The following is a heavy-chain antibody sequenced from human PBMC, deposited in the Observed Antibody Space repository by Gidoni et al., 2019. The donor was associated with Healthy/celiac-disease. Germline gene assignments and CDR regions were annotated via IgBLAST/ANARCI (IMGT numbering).Heavy chain of an antibody. V-gene: IGHV4-34*01. Sequence: QVQLQQWGAGLLKPSETLSLTCAVYGGSFSGYYWSWIRQPPGKGLEWIGEINHSGSTNYNPSLKSRVTISVDTSKNQFSLKLSSVTAADTAVYYCARGRAGIAVAGPLFYWGQGTLVTVSS. D-gene: IGHD6-19*01. CDR2: INHSGST. CDR3: ARGRAGIAVAGPLFY. J-gene: IGHJ4*02. CDR1: GGSFSGYY.